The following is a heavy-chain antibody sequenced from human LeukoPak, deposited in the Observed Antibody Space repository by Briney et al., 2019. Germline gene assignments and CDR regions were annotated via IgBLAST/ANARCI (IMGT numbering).Heavy chain of an antibody. CDR3: ARDGSRSWSHTTWFDP. CDR2: ITNSGSIL. CDR1: GFTFTDYY. D-gene: IGHD6-13*01. J-gene: IGHJ5*02. Sequence: GGSLRLSCAASGFTFTDYYMTLIRQAPGKGLERVAYITNSGSILYYADSVKGRFTISRDNAKNSLFLQMNSLRAEDTAVYYCARDGSRSWSHTTWFDPWGQGTQVTVSS. V-gene: IGHV3-11*04.